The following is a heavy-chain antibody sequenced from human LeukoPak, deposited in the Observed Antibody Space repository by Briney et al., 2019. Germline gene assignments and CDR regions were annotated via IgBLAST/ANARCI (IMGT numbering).Heavy chain of an antibody. J-gene: IGHJ4*02. CDR3: ARSGSVGSVDY. CDR1: GFTVSSNY. CDR2: INQGGSEK. V-gene: IGHV3-7*01. D-gene: IGHD1-26*01. Sequence: PGGSLRLSCAASGFTVSSNYMSWVRQTPGKGLEWVANINQGGSEKYYVDSVKGRFTISRDNDNNSLFLQMTSLRAEDTAVYYCARSGSVGSVDYWGQGTLVTVSS.